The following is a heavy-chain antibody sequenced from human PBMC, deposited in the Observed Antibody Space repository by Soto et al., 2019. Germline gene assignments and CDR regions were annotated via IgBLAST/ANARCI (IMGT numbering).Heavy chain of an antibody. CDR3: ATDSWFDT. Sequence: SVKGSCESSVGTFSSYAISWVRQAPGRGLEWVGGSIPIFGTANYAQKFQGRVTITANESTSKAYMELSSLRSGDTAVYYRATDSWFDTWGKGPLVTVSS. J-gene: IGHJ5*02. CDR1: VGTFSSYA. V-gene: IGHV1-69*13. CDR2: SIPIFGTA.